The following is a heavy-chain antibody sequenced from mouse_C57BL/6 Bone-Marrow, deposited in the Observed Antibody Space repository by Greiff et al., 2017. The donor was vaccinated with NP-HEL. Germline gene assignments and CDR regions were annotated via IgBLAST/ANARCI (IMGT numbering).Heavy chain of an antibody. V-gene: IGHV1-69*01. CDR1: GYTFTSYW. D-gene: IGHD1-1*01. CDR3: AREGVITTIFDY. Sequence: QVQLQQPGAELVMPGASVKLSCKASGYTFTSYWMHWVQQRPGQGLEWIGEIDPSDSYTNYNQKFKGKSTLTVDKSSSTAYMQLSSLTSEDSAVYYCAREGVITTIFDYWGQGTTLTVSS. CDR2: IDPSDSYT. J-gene: IGHJ2*01.